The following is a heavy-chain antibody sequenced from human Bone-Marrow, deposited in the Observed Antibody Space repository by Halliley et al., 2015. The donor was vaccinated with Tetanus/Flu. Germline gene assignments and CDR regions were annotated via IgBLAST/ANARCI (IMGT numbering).Heavy chain of an antibody. CDR3: ARDGEVLANIFDY. J-gene: IGHJ4*02. D-gene: IGHD3-10*01. V-gene: IGHV4-31*03. CDR2: IYYSGTT. Sequence: TLSLTCTVSGGSISSGGFYWSWIRQHPGKGLEWIGYIYYSGTTYYSPSLKSRVTISKDTSKNQFSLRLSSVTAADTAVYYWARDGEVLANIFDYWGQGGLVTVSS. CDR1: GGSISSGGFY.